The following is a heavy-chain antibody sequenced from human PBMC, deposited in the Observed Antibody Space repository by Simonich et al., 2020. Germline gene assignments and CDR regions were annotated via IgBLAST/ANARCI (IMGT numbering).Heavy chain of an antibody. CDR1: GYTFTSYG. V-gene: IGHV1-18*01. Sequence: QVQLVQSGAEVKKPGASVKVSCKASGYTFTSYGISWVRQAPGQGLEWMGWISAYNGNTNYAQKLQGRGTMPTDPSTSTAYMELRSLRSDDTAVYYCARASRGTWWYYYFDYWGQGTLVTVSS. CDR3: ARASRGTWWYYYFDY. J-gene: IGHJ4*02. D-gene: IGHD2-15*01. CDR2: ISAYNGNT.